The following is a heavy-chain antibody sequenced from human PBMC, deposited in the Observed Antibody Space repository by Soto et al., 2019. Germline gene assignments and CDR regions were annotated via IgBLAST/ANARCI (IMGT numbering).Heavy chain of an antibody. D-gene: IGHD1-26*01. Sequence: LLESGGGLAQPGGSLRLSCAASGLPFSSYAMNWVRQAPGKGLEWVSATSGSGANTYYADSVKGRFTISRDNSKHTLFLQMDSLRAEDTAVYYCAKGSNSSHYLTYYFYYMDVWGKGTTVTVSS. CDR3: AKGSNSSHYLTYYFYYMDV. CDR2: TSGSGANT. V-gene: IGHV3-23*01. J-gene: IGHJ6*03. CDR1: GLPFSSYA.